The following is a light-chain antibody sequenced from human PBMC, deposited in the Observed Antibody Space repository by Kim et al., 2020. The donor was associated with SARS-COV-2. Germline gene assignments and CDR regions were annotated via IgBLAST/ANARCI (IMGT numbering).Light chain of an antibody. CDR3: QTWDTSAVF. J-gene: IGLJ2*01. CDR2: QDM. CDR1: RLHNKY. V-gene: IGLV3-1*01. Sequence: VSPGQTANIPCCGARLHNKYVSWYQRKSGQSPLLVFYQDMKRPSGIPERLSGSNLGNTATLPISGTQAVDEADYYCQTWDTSAVFFGGGTQLTVL.